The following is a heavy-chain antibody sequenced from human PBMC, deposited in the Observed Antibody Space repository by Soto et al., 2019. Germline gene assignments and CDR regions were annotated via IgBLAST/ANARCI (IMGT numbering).Heavy chain of an antibody. J-gene: IGHJ5*02. Sequence: SETLSLTCAVSGYSISSGYYWGWIRQPPGKGLEWIGSIYHSGSTYYNPSLKSRVTISVDTSKNQFSLKLSSVTAADTAVYYCARDFYDFWSGYRKNWFDPWGQGTLVTVSS. V-gene: IGHV4-38-2*02. CDR3: ARDFYDFWSGYRKNWFDP. D-gene: IGHD3-3*01. CDR1: GYSISSGYY. CDR2: IYHSGST.